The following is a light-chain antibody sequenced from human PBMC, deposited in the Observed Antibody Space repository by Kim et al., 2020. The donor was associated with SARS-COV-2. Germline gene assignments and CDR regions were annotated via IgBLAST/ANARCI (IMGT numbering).Light chain of an antibody. CDR2: AAS. Sequence: AIRMTQSPSSFSASTGDRVTITCRASQGISSYLAWYQQKPGKAPKLLIYAASTLQSGVPSRFSGSGSGTDFTRTISCLQSEDFATYYCQQYYSYPWTFGQGTKVDIK. CDR1: QGISSY. CDR3: QQYYSYPWT. V-gene: IGKV1-8*01. J-gene: IGKJ1*01.